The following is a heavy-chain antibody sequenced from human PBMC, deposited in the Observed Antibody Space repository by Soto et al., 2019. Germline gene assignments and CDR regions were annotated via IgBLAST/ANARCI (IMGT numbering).Heavy chain of an antibody. Sequence: ASVKVSCKASGGTFSSYAISWVRQAPGQGLEWMGGIIPIFGTANYAQKFQGRVTITADESTSTAYMELSSLRSEDTAVYYCAREPNPQYYDSRGYYHYWGQGTLVTVSS. D-gene: IGHD3-22*01. CDR3: AREPNPQYYDSRGYYHY. CDR1: GGTFSSYA. CDR2: IIPIFGTA. V-gene: IGHV1-69*13. J-gene: IGHJ4*02.